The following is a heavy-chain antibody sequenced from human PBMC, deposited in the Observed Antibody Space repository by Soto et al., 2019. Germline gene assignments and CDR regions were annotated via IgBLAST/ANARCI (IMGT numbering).Heavy chain of an antibody. CDR3: ARVIENHCSSTSCYTRWFDP. CDR2: IYHSGST. D-gene: IGHD2-2*02. J-gene: IGHJ5*02. CDR1: GGSISSSNW. Sequence: QVQLQESGPGLVKPSGTLSLTCAVSGGSISSSNWWSWVRQPPGKGLEWIGEIYHSGSTNYNPSLKSRVTISVDKSKNQFSLKLSSVTAADTAVYYCARVIENHCSSTSCYTRWFDPWGQGTLVTVSS. V-gene: IGHV4-4*02.